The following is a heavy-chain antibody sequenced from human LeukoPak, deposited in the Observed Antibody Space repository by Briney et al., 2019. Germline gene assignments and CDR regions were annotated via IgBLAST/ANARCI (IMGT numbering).Heavy chain of an antibody. D-gene: IGHD3-10*01. Sequence: SETLSLTCTVSGDSVSNGIYYWSWLRQPPGRALEWIGYIYYTGKTYYNPSLEGRVTILVDTSRNHFSVKLSSVTAADTAVHYCARSQNYYGSGDYWSQGTLVTVSS. J-gene: IGHJ4*02. CDR2: IYYTGKT. CDR3: ARSQNYYGSGDY. CDR1: GDSVSNGIYY. V-gene: IGHV4-61*03.